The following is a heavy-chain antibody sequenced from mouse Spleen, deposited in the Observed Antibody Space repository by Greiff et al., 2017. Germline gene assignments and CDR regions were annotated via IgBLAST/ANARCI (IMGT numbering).Heavy chain of an antibody. D-gene: IGHD2-4*01. CDR1: GYTFTDYN. J-gene: IGHJ4*01. Sequence: EVQLQQSGPELVKPGASVKIPCKASGYTFTDYNMDWVKQSHGKSLEWIGDINPNNGGTIYNQKFKGKATLTVDKSSSKAYMELRSLTSEDTAVYYCARRGIYYDYGAMDYWGQGTSVTVSS. CDR3: ARRGIYYDYGAMDY. CDR2: INPNNGGT. V-gene: IGHV1-18*01.